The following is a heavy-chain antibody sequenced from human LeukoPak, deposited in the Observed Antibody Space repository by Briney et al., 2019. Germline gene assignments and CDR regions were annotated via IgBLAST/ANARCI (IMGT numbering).Heavy chain of an antibody. CDR1: GFTFSSYA. J-gene: IGHJ6*02. CDR3: ARDGSYYYYGMDV. V-gene: IGHV3-64*01. CDR2: ISSNGGST. Sequence: QSGRSLRLSCAASGFTFSSYAMHWVRQAPGKGLEYVSAISSNGGSTYYANSVKGRFTISRDNSKNTLYLQMGSLRAEDMAVHYCARDGSYYYYGMDVWGQGTTVTVSS.